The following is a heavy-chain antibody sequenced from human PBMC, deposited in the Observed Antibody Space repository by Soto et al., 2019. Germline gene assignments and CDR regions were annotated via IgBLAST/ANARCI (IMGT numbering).Heavy chain of an antibody. D-gene: IGHD1-1*01. V-gene: IGHV3-30*18. Sequence: QVQLVESGGGVVQPGRSRRLSCAASGCTIKSYGMHWVRQAPGKGLEWVAVISYDGNNKYYADSVKGRFTISRDIPKNTLYLQLNSLRAEDTAVYYCAKEGLYKTLDYWGQGTLVTVSS. CDR1: GCTIKSYG. CDR2: ISYDGNNK. CDR3: AKEGLYKTLDY. J-gene: IGHJ4*02.